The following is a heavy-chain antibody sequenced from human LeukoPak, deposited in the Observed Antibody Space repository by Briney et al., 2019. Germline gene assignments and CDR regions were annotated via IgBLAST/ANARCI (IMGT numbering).Heavy chain of an antibody. CDR2: INHSGST. J-gene: IGHJ4*02. CDR3: AREGELAAGIDY. Sequence: SETLSLTCAVYGGSFSGYYWSWIRQPPGKGLEWIGEINHSGSTNYNPSLKSRVTISVDTSKNQFSLKLSSVTAADTAVYYCAREGELAAGIDYWGQGTLVTVSS. CDR1: GGSFSGYY. D-gene: IGHD6-13*01. V-gene: IGHV4-34*01.